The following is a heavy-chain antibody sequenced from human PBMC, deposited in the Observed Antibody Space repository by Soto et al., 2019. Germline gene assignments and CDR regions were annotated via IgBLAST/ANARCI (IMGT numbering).Heavy chain of an antibody. CDR3: ARDTDSDIVVVVAATHFDY. J-gene: IGHJ4*02. V-gene: IGHV1-18*01. CDR1: GYTFTSYG. Sequence: ASVKVSCKASGYTFTSYGISWVRQAPGQGLEWMGWISAYNGNTNYAQKLQGRVTMTTDTSTSTAYMELRSLRSDDTAVYYCARDTDSDIVVVVAATHFDYWGQGTLVTVST. CDR2: ISAYNGNT. D-gene: IGHD2-15*01.